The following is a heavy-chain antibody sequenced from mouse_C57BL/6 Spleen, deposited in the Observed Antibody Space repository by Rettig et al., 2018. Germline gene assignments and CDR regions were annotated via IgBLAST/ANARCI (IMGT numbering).Heavy chain of an antibody. CDR2: IRSKSNNYAT. CDR3: VRQGDGYWFAY. CDR1: GFSFNTYA. Sequence: EVQLVESGGGLVQPKGSLKLSCAASGFSFNTYAMNWVRQAPGKGLEWVARIRSKSNNYATYYADSVKDRFTISRDDSESMVYLQMNNSKTEDTAMYYCVRQGDGYWFAYWGQGTLVTVSA. J-gene: IGHJ3*01. D-gene: IGHD2-3*01. V-gene: IGHV10-1*01.